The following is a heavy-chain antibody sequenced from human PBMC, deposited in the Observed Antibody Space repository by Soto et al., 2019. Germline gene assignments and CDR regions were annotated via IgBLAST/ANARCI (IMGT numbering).Heavy chain of an antibody. CDR3: VETTVTTDYYYYGMDV. Sequence: QLQLQESGPGLVKPSETLSLTCTVSGGSISSSSYYWGWIRQPPGKGLEWIGSIYYSGSTYYNPSLKSRVTISVDTSKNQFSLKLSSVTAADTAVYYCVETTVTTDYYYYGMDVWGQGTTVTVSS. D-gene: IGHD4-17*01. CDR1: GGSISSSSYY. J-gene: IGHJ6*02. V-gene: IGHV4-39*01. CDR2: IYYSGST.